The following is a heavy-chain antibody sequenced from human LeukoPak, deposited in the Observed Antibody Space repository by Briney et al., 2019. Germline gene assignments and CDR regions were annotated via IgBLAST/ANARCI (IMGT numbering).Heavy chain of an antibody. V-gene: IGHV1-2*02. Sequence: ASVKVSCKASGYTFTAYFFHWARHAPGQGLEWMGWINPDSGGTKYAQEFQGRVTMSRDTSISTTYMELSGLSSDDTAVYFCARNGRGTYDYWGQGTLVTVSS. CDR3: ARNGRGTYDY. CDR1: GYTFTAYF. J-gene: IGHJ4*02. D-gene: IGHD3-16*01. CDR2: INPDSGGT.